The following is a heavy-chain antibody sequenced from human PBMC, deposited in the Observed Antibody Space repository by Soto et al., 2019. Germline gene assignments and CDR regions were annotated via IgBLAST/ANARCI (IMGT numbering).Heavy chain of an antibody. V-gene: IGHV4-59*01. CDR2: IYYLGST. Sequence: TSETLSLTCTVSGGSMSEYFWSWIRQSPGKGLEWIGYIYYLGSTDYNPSLKSRVTISVDTSKRQFSLRLTSVTAADTAVYYCARDGYDGSGSPYPAYWGPGTQVTVSS. J-gene: IGHJ4*02. CDR1: GGSMSEYF. CDR3: ARDGYDGSGSPYPAY. D-gene: IGHD3-10*01.